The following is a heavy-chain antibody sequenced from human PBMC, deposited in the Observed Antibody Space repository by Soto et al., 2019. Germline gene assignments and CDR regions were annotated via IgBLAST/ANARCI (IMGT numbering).Heavy chain of an antibody. J-gene: IGHJ6*03. CDR3: ARGQYSGYGGDYYYMDV. D-gene: IGHD5-12*01. Sequence: ASVKVSCKASGYTFTSYDINWVRQATGQGLEWMGWMNPNSGNTGYAQKFQGRVTMTRNTSISTAYTELSSLRSEDTAVYYCARGQYSGYGGDYYYMDVWGKGTTVTVSS. CDR2: MNPNSGNT. CDR1: GYTFTSYD. V-gene: IGHV1-8*01.